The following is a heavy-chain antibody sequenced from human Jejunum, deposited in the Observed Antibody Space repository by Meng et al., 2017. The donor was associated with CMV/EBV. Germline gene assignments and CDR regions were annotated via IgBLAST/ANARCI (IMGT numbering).Heavy chain of an antibody. Sequence: EFSFVAPSLSWVRQAPGKGLEWVASISATSSYIYYADSVKGRFTISRDNAKNSLYLQMDSLRVEDTAVYYCANQMPWNYYHGMNLWGQGTTVTVSS. V-gene: IGHV3-21*01. CDR1: EFSFVAPS. J-gene: IGHJ6*02. CDR2: ISATSSYI. CDR3: ANQMPWNYYHGMNL. D-gene: IGHD1-7*01.